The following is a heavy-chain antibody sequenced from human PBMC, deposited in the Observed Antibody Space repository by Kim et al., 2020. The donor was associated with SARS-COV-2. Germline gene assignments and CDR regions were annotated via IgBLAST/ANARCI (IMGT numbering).Heavy chain of an antibody. V-gene: IGHV4-34*01. Sequence: SETLSLTCAVYGGSFSGYYWSWIRQPPGKGLEWIGEINHSGSTNYNPSLKSRVTISVDTSKNQFSLKLSSVTAADTAVYYCASWNTVAATPFDYWGQGTLVTVSS. CDR1: GGSFSGYY. D-gene: IGHD2-15*01. CDR2: INHSGST. J-gene: IGHJ4*02. CDR3: ASWNTVAATPFDY.